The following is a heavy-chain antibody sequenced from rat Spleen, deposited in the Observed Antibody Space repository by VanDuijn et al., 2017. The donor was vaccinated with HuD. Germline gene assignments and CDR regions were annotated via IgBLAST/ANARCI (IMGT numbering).Heavy chain of an antibody. CDR2: ISTGGGIT. CDR1: GFTFSDYY. J-gene: IGHJ3*01. CDR3: TRHALMYTTDPFAY. D-gene: IGHD1-6*01. Sequence: EVQLVESGGGLVQPGRSLKLSCAASGFTFSDYYMAWVRQAPTKGLEWVAYISTGGGITYYRDSVKGRFTISRDNAKSTLYLQMDSLRSEDTATYYCTRHALMYTTDPFAYWGQGTLVTVSS. V-gene: IGHV5-25*01.